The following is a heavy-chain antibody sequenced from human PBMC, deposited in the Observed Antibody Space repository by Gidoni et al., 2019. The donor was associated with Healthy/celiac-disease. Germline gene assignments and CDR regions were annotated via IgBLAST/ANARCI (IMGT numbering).Heavy chain of an antibody. V-gene: IGHV4-61*01. J-gene: IGHJ5*02. D-gene: IGHD3-16*01. Sequence: QVQLQESGPGLVKPSETLSLTCTVSGGSVSSGSYYWSWIRQPPGKGLEWIGYIYYSGSTNYNPSLKSRVTISVDTSKNQFSLKLSSVTAADTAVYYCANSGRGSYGINWFDPWGQGTLVTVSS. CDR2: IYYSGST. CDR3: ANSGRGSYGINWFDP. CDR1: GGSVSSGSYY.